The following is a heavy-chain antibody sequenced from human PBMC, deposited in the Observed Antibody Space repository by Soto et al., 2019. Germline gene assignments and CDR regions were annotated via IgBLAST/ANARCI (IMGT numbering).Heavy chain of an antibody. CDR1: GDRFTGFW. CDR3: ARQHPFDSRVLYD. V-gene: IGHV5-51*01. D-gene: IGHD3-22*01. CDR2: IYLRDSGV. Sequence: GESLKIYCKVVGDRFTGFWVGSVRQVPGKGLEWVASIYLRDSGVRYNPSFQGQVTIPADRSTTTAYLKWSSLKASDTDIYDCARQHPFDSRVLYDWGQGTLVTVSS. J-gene: IGHJ4*02.